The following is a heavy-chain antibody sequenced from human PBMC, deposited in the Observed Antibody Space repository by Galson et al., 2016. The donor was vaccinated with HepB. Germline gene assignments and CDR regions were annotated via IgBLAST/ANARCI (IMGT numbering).Heavy chain of an antibody. J-gene: IGHJ5*02. CDR3: ARVDYGSGWREGWFDP. V-gene: IGHV3-11*06. Sequence: SLRLSCAASGLTFSDFYMSWIRQAPGTGLEWVSYISSSSSHTNYADSVKGRFTISRDNANNSLYLQTNSLRVEDTAVYYCARVDYGSGWREGWFDPWGQGTLVTVSS. D-gene: IGHD6-19*01. CDR2: ISSSSSHT. CDR1: GLTFSDFY.